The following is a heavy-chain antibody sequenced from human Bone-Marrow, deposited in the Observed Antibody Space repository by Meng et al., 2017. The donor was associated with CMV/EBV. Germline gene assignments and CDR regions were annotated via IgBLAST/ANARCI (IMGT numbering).Heavy chain of an antibody. V-gene: IGHV1-69*10. CDR3: ASLYSGGPIWSGYPRGYYFDY. CDR2: IIPILGIA. CDR1: GGTFSRNA. Sequence: SVKVSCKASGGTFSRNAIGWVRQAPGQGLEWMGGIIPILGIANYAQKFQGRVTITADKSTSTAYMELSSLRSEDTAVYYCASLYSGGPIWSGYPRGYYFDYWGQGTLVTVSS. D-gene: IGHD3-3*01. J-gene: IGHJ4*02.